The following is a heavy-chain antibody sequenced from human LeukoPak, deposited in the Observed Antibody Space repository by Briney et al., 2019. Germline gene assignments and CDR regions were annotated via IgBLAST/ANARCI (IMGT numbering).Heavy chain of an antibody. J-gene: IGHJ4*02. Sequence: GGSLRLSCAASGFTVSSNYMSWVRQAPGKGLEWVSVIYSGGSTYYADSVKGRFTISRDNSKNTLYLQMNSLRAEDTAVYYCAKSPSYYYDSSGYFVYWGQGTLVTVSS. CDR1: GFTVSSNY. CDR2: IYSGGST. V-gene: IGHV3-53*01. D-gene: IGHD3-22*01. CDR3: AKSPSYYYDSSGYFVY.